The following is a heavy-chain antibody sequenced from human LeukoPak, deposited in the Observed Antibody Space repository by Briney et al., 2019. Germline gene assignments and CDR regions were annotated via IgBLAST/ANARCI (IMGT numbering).Heavy chain of an antibody. Sequence: GGSLRLSCAASGFTFSSYSFNWVRQVKGKGLEWVSAIGTAGDTYYGGSMKGRFTISRENAKNSLYLQMDSLRDGDTAVYYCVREISNYGTTGFDYWGQGTLVTVSS. D-gene: IGHD3-10*01. V-gene: IGHV3-13*01. J-gene: IGHJ4*02. CDR1: GFTFSSYS. CDR3: VREISNYGTTGFDY. CDR2: IGTAGDT.